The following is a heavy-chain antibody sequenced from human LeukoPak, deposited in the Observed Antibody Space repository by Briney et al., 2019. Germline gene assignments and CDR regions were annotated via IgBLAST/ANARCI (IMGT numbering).Heavy chain of an antibody. V-gene: IGHV2-5*02. Sequence: SGPTLVKPTQTLTLTCTFSGFSLSTSGLGVGWIRQPPGKAVEWLALIYWDDDNSFTPSLKSRLSLNKDTSKNQVVLTMTNVDPVDTATYYCALTKYTSTTPGWFDPWGQGTLVTVSS. D-gene: IGHD6-19*01. J-gene: IGHJ5*02. CDR1: GFSLSTSGLG. CDR3: ALTKYTSTTPGWFDP. CDR2: IYWDDDN.